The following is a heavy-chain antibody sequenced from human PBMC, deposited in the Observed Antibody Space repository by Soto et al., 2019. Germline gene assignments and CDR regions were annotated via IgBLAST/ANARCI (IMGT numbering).Heavy chain of an antibody. CDR3: ARRGTWELPSDPDAY. J-gene: IGHJ4*02. D-gene: IGHD1-26*01. CDR2: ISAYNGKT. V-gene: IGHV1-18*04. CDR1: GYTFSNYG. Sequence: QVQLVQSGAEVKKPGASVKVSCKASGYTFSNYGINWVRQAPGQGLEWMGWISAYNGKTKHTQKLQGRVTLTTDTSSNTAYMDLRSLTADDTSVYSCARRGTWELPSDPDAYWGQGTLVTVSS.